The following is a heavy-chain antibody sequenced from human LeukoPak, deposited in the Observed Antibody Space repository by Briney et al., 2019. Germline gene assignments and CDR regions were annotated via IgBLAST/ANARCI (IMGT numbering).Heavy chain of an antibody. CDR3: ARVGTSGYDNY. Sequence: PGGSLRLSCAASGFTFSSYAMHWVRQAPGKGLEWVAVISYDGSNKYYADSVKGRFTISRDNSKNTLCLQMNSLRAEDTAVYYCARVGTSGYDNYWGQGTLVTVSS. CDR1: GFTFSSYA. V-gene: IGHV3-30*04. D-gene: IGHD5-12*01. J-gene: IGHJ4*02. CDR2: ISYDGSNK.